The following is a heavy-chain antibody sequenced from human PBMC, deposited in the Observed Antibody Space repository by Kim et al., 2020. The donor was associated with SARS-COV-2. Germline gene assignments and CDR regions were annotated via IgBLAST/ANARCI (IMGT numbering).Heavy chain of an antibody. CDR3: ARDTNVLRFLEWLPESDDMDV. J-gene: IGHJ6*03. D-gene: IGHD3-3*01. CDR2: ISSSGSTI. Sequence: GGSLRLSCAASGFTFSDYYMSWIRQAPGKGLEWVSYISSSGSTIYYADSVKGRFTISRDNAKNSLYLQMNSLRAEDTAVYYCARDTNVLRFLEWLPESDDMDVWGKGTTVTVPS. V-gene: IGHV3-11*01. CDR1: GFTFSDYY.